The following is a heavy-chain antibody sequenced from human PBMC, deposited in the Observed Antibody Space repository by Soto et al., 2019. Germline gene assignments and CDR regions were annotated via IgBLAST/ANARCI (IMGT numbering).Heavy chain of an antibody. J-gene: IGHJ4*02. D-gene: IGHD2-2*01. CDR2: ISGSSSYI. Sequence: EVQLVESGGGLVKPGGSLRLSCAASGFTFGSHSMYWVRQAPGKGLEWVSSISGSSSYIYYADSVKGRFTISRDNAKNSLYLHMNSMTAEDTALYYCGRAGVVVVRAASRPLDYWGQGTLVTVSS. V-gene: IGHV3-21*01. CDR1: GFTFGSHS. CDR3: GRAGVVVVRAASRPLDY.